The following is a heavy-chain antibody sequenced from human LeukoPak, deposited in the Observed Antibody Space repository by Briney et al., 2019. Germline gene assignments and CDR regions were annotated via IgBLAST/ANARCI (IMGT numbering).Heavy chain of an antibody. CDR1: GFTFSYYA. CDR3: ARAKGRLLSAFDI. J-gene: IGHJ3*02. V-gene: IGHV3-64*01. D-gene: IGHD2-21*02. Sequence: GGSLRLSCAASGFTFSYYAMHWVRQAPGKGLEYVSAISSNGGSTYYANSVKGRFTISRDNSKNTLYLQMGSLRAEDMAVYYCARAKGRLLSAFDIWGYGTMVTVSS. CDR2: ISSNGGST.